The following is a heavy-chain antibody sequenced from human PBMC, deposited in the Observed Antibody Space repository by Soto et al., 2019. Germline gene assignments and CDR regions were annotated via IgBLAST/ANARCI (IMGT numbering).Heavy chain of an antibody. D-gene: IGHD2-2*01. CDR2: IITYNGNT. CDR1: GYAFNTYY. J-gene: IGHJ4*02. CDR3: ERDTSNYFDF. Sequence: GASVKVSFKTSGYAFNTYYISWLRQAPGQGLEWIGWIITYNGNTNYVPKFQGRITMTTDTSTSTAYMELRSLRSDDTDLYFCERDTSNYFDFSGQGTPVTVSS. V-gene: IGHV1-18*01.